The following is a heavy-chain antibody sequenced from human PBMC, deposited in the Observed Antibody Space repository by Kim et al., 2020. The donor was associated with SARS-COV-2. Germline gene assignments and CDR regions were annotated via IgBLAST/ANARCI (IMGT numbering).Heavy chain of an antibody. J-gene: IGHJ6*01. V-gene: IGHV3-23*01. CDR3: AIMGGGVERGRAYGMGV. CDR2: ISGIGGST. CDR1: GFTFRTYA. Sequence: GGSLRLSCEASGFTFRTYAMTWVRQAPGKGLVWVSTISGIGGSTNYADSVKGRFTISRDNSKNTLYVQMNSLRAEDTAVYYCAIMGGGVERGRAYGMGV. D-gene: IGHD3-16*01.